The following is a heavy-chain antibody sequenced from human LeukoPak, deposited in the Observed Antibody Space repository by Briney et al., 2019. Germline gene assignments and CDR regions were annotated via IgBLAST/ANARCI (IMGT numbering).Heavy chain of an antibody. CDR2: INPNSGGT. J-gene: IGHJ6*02. Sequence: GASVKVSCKASGYTFTGNYMHWVRQAPGQGLEWMGWINPNSGGTNYAQKFQGRVTMTRDTSISTAYMELSRLRSDDTAVYYYARHSQYRPMNYYYYYGMDVWGQGTTVTVSS. CDR1: GYTFTGNY. D-gene: IGHD6-6*01. CDR3: ARHSQYRPMNYYYYYGMDV. V-gene: IGHV1-2*02.